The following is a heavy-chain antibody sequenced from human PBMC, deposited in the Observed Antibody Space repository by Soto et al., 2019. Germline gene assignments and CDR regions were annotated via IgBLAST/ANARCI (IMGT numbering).Heavy chain of an antibody. J-gene: IGHJ4*02. V-gene: IGHV4-34*01. Sequence: QVQLQQWGAGLLKPSETLSLNCAVYGGSFSGYYWTWIRQPPGTGLEWSGEINHSGSTNYNPSLKSRVSISVDSSKNQFSLKLTSVTVAETAVYYCARDKITGLFDYWGQGTLVTVSS. CDR1: GGSFSGYY. CDR2: INHSGST. D-gene: IGHD2-8*02. CDR3: ARDKITGLFDY.